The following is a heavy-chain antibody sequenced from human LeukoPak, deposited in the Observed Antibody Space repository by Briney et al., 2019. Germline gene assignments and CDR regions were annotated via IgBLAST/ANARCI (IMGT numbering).Heavy chain of an antibody. J-gene: IGHJ4*02. D-gene: IGHD3-10*01. V-gene: IGHV1-2*02. CDR3: ARDLLYSVSGTYYNVGRVFNY. CDR2: MNPNSGGT. Sequence: ASVNVSCKASGYTFTGYYMHWVRQAPGQGLEWMGWMNPNSGGTNYAQRFQGRVTMTRDTSITTAYMELTSLRSDDTAVYYCARDLLYSVSGTYYNVGRVFNYWGQGTLVTVSS. CDR1: GYTFTGYY.